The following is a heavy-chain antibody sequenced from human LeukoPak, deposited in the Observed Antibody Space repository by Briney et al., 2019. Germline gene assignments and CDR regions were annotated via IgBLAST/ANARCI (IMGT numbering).Heavy chain of an antibody. J-gene: IGHJ4*02. D-gene: IGHD5-12*01. CDR1: GFTFTNYA. CDR2: IKSKTNGGTT. CDR3: ATDSLVANF. Sequence: PGGSLRLSCAASGFTFTNYAMSWVRQAPGKGLEWVGRIKSKTNGGTTDYAAPVKGRFTILRDDSRDTVYLQMNSLKTEDTALYYCATDSLVANFWGQGTLVTVSS. V-gene: IGHV3-15*01.